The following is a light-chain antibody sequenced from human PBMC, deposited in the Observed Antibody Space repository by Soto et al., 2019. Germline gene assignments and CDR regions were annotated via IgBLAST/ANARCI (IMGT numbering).Light chain of an antibody. J-gene: IGKJ2*01. V-gene: IGKV3-15*01. CDR1: QSVSSN. Sequence: EIVMTQSPATLSVSPGERATLSCRASQSVSSNLAWYQQKPGQAPRLLIYGASTKATGIPASFSGSGSGTEFTLTISSLQSEDCAVYYCQQYNNCPPYTFGQGTKLEIK. CDR2: GAS. CDR3: QQYNNCPPYT.